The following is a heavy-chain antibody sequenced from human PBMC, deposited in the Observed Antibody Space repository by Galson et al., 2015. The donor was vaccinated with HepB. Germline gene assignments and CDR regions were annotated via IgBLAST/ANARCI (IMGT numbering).Heavy chain of an antibody. D-gene: IGHD4-17*01. CDR1: GYTFTDYY. J-gene: IGHJ5*02. CDR2: VDPEDGET. V-gene: IGHV1-69-2*01. Sequence: VKVSCKVSGYTFTDYYMHWVQQAPGKGLEWMGLVDPEDGETIYAEKFQGRVTITADESTSTAYMELSSLRSEDTAVYYCARGDYGYNWFDPWGQGTLVTVSS. CDR3: ARGDYGYNWFDP.